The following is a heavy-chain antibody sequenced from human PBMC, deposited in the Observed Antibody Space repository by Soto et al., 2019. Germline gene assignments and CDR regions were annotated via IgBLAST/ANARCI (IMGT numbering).Heavy chain of an antibody. CDR3: ALIPYGYYVDY. CDR1: GGSFSGYY. CDR2: INHSGSP. J-gene: IGHJ4*02. V-gene: IGHV4-34*01. Sequence: QVQLQQWGAGLLKPSETLSLTCAVYGGSFSGYYWSWIRQPPGKGLEWIGEINHSGSPNYNPSLNNRVTISVATSKNQFSLHLSSVTAAETAVYYWALIPYGYYVDYWGQGTLLTVSS. D-gene: IGHD4-17*01.